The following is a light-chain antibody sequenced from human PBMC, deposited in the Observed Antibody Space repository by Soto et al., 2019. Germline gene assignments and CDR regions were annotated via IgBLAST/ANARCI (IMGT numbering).Light chain of an antibody. CDR1: QTVSSSD. CDR2: GAS. CDR3: QQYGSSPIT. V-gene: IGKV3-20*01. Sequence: EIVLTQSPGTLSLSPGERATLSCSPSQTVSSSDLAWYQQKTGQAPRLLIYGASSRATGIPDRFSGSGSGTDFTLTISRLEPEDFAVYYCQQYGSSPITFGQGTRLEI. J-gene: IGKJ5*01.